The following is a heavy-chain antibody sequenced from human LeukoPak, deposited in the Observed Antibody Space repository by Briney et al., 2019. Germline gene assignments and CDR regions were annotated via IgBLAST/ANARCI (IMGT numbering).Heavy chain of an antibody. D-gene: IGHD1-26*01. CDR1: GGSMSTYY. J-gene: IGHJ4*02. Sequence: SETLSLTCTAPGGSMSTYYWSWIRQPPGKGLEWVGYISYSGNPHYNPSLKSRVAMSVDTSYNEYSLKLRSVTPADTAVYYCARAGPVPPSDGRPTADSWGQGTLVTVSS. CDR2: ISYSGNP. V-gene: IGHV4-59*01. CDR3: ARAGPVPPSDGRPTADS.